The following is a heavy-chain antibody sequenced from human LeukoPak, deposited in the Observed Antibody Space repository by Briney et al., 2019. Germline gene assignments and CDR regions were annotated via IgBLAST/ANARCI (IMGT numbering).Heavy chain of an antibody. D-gene: IGHD6-13*01. CDR3: ANPLWQQPEHNWFDP. CDR2: ISGSGGST. J-gene: IGHJ5*02. V-gene: IGHV3-23*01. CDR1: GFTFSSYA. Sequence: GGSLRLSCAASGFTFSSYALSWVRQAPGKGPEWVSAISGSGGSTYYADSVKGRFTISRDNSKNTLHLQMNSLRAEDTAVYYCANPLWQQPEHNWFDPWGQGTLVTVS.